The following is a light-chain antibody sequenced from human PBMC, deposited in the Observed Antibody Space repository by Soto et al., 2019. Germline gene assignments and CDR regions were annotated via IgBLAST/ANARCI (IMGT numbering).Light chain of an antibody. J-gene: IGLJ1*01. V-gene: IGLV2-8*01. CDR3: WSDAGSNPYF. CDR1: KNDIGVYDF. Sequence: QSVLTQPPSASGSPGQSVTISCTGTKNDIGVYDFVSWYQHHPGKAPRLIIYEVVQRPSGVPDRFSGSKSGNTASLTVSGLQAADEADYFCWSDAGSNPYFFGSGTKVSV. CDR2: EVV.